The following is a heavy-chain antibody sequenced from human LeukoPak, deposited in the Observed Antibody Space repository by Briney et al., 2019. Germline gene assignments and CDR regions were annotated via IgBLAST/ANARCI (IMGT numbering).Heavy chain of an antibody. D-gene: IGHD1-1*01. J-gene: IGHJ6*02. CDR3: ARDLLMEGNV. Sequence: PGRSLRLSCAASGFTFSSYAMHWVRQAPGKGLEWVAVISYDGSNKYYADSVKGRFTISRDNSKNTLYLQMNSLRAEDTAVYYCARDLLMEGNVWGQGTTVTVSS. CDR2: ISYDGSNK. CDR1: GFTFSSYA. V-gene: IGHV3-30-3*01.